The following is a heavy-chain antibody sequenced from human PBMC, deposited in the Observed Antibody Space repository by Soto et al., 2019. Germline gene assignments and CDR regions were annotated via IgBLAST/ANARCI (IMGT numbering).Heavy chain of an antibody. Sequence: PGGSLRLFCAPSGSTFSTYSMNWVRQAPGKGLEWVSSISCGSHYLYYADSVRVRFSISRDTAANSLYLQMTNTRADDTAVYYCARMQHLSSTTHSMDAWGQGTKVTVTS. J-gene: IGHJ6*02. CDR2: ISCGSHYL. V-gene: IGHV3-21*01. D-gene: IGHD1-1*01. CDR3: ARMQHLSSTTHSMDA. CDR1: GSTFSTYS.